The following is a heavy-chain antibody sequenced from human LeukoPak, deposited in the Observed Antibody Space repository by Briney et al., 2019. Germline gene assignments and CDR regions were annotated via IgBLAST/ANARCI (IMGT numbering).Heavy chain of an antibody. V-gene: IGHV3-11*06. D-gene: IGHD6-19*01. J-gene: IGHJ4*02. CDR1: XXTFXGXX. CDR2: ISSSSSYT. Sequence: GGSLRLSCAASXXTFXGXXXXXXXXXPGXXLEWVSYISSSSSYTNYADSVKGRFTISRDNAKNSLYLQMNSLRAEDTAVYYCAVAVAGDYWGQGTLVTVSS. CDR3: AVAVAGDY.